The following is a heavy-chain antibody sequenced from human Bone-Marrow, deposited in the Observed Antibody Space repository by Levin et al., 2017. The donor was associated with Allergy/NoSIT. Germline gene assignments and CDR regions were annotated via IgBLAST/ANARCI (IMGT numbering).Heavy chain of an antibody. CDR1: GFTFSSYG. J-gene: IGHJ6*02. CDR2: ISYDGSNK. D-gene: IGHD5-12*01. Sequence: GESLKISCAASGFTFSSYGMHWVRQAPGKGLEWVAVISYDGSNKYYADSVKGRFTISRDNSKNTLYLQMNSLRAEDTAVYYCAKARGFQYGMDGWGQGTTVTVSS. V-gene: IGHV3-30*18. CDR3: AKARGFQYGMDG.